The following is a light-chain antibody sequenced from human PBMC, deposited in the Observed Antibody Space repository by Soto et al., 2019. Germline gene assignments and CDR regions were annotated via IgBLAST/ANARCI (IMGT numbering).Light chain of an antibody. CDR2: DVS. Sequence: QSALTQPAPVSGSPGQSITISCTGTSSDVGGYNYVSWYQHHPGKAPKLMIYDVSNRPSGVSNRFSGSKSGNTASLTISGLQAEDEADDFCSSYTSSSTLYVFGTGTKLTVL. CDR1: SSDVGGYNY. V-gene: IGLV2-14*03. J-gene: IGLJ1*01. CDR3: SSYTSSSTLYV.